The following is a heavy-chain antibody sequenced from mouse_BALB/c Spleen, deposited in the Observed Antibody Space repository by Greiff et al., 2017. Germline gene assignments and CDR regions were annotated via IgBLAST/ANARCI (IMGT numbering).Heavy chain of an antibody. CDR3: ARERSPYYWYFDV. CDR1: GFSLTGYG. V-gene: IGHV2-6-7*01. CDR2: IWGDGST. Sequence: VQLKESGPGLVAPSQSLSITCTVSGFSLTGYGVNWVRQPPGKGLEWLGMIWGDGSTDYNSALKSRLSISKDNSKSQVFLKMNSLQTDDTARYYCARERSPYYWYFDVWGAGTTVTVSS. J-gene: IGHJ1*01.